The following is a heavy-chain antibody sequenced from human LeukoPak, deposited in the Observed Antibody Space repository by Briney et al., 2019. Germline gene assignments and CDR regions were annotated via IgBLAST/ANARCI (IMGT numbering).Heavy chain of an antibody. J-gene: IGHJ4*02. CDR3: ARARWSYYDILTGYNPFDY. V-gene: IGHV3-23*01. Sequence: GGSLRLSCVASGFTFSSYAMSWVRQAPGKGLEWVSAISGSGGSTYYADSVKGRFTISRDNAKNTLYLQMNSLRAEDTAVYYCARARWSYYDILTGYNPFDYWGQGTLVTVSS. D-gene: IGHD3-9*01. CDR1: GFTFSSYA. CDR2: ISGSGGST.